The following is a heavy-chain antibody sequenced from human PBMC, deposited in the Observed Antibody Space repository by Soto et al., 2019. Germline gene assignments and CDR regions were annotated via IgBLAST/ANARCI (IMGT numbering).Heavy chain of an antibody. J-gene: IGHJ5*02. CDR3: ARKYYDFWSGYYVKKSNWFDP. CDR1: GGSFSGYY. V-gene: IGHV4-34*01. CDR2: INHSGST. Sequence: SETLSLTCAVYGGSFSGYYWSWIRQPPGKGLEWIGEINHSGSTNYNPSLKSRVTISVDTSKNQFSLKLSSVTAADTAVYYCARKYYDFWSGYYVKKSNWFDPWGQGTLVTVSS. D-gene: IGHD3-3*01.